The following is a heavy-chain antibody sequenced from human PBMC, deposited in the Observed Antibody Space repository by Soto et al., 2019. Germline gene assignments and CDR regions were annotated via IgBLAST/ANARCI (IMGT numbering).Heavy chain of an antibody. Sequence: EVQLVESGGGLGQPGMSLRLSCAASGFTFDDYAMHWVRQAPGKGLEWVSGISWNSDKIDYADSVRGRFTISRDNAKNSLYLQMNCLRAEDTALYYCTKEVGSAGGWFAPWGQGTLVTVSS. V-gene: IGHV3-9*01. CDR3: TKEVGSAGGWFAP. CDR2: ISWNSDKI. J-gene: IGHJ5*02. D-gene: IGHD3-10*01. CDR1: GFTFDDYA.